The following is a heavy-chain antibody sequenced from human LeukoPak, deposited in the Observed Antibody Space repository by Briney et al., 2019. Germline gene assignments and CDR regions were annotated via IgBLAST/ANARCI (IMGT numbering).Heavy chain of an antibody. CDR3: ASPYGDHDGGFDY. CDR2: IYHSGST. Sequence: PSETLSLTCAVSGGSISSSNWWSWVRPPPGKGLEWIGEIYHSGSTNYNPSLKSRVTISVDKSKNQFSLKLSSVTAADTAVYYCASPYGDHDGGFDYWGQGTLVTVSS. V-gene: IGHV4-4*02. D-gene: IGHD4-17*01. J-gene: IGHJ4*02. CDR1: GGSISSSNW.